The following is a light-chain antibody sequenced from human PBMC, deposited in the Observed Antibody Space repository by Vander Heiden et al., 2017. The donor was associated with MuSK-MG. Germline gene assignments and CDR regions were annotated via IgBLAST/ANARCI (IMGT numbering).Light chain of an antibody. CDR1: QSISSH. Sequence: DIQMTQSPSSLSASVGDRVTITCRASQSISSHLNWYQQKPGKAPNLLIYAAFSLQSGVPSRFSGSGSGTDFTLSISRLQPDDFATYYCQQRDSIPRTFGQGTKMXIK. CDR3: QQRDSIPRT. CDR2: AAF. J-gene: IGKJ2*01. V-gene: IGKV1-39*01.